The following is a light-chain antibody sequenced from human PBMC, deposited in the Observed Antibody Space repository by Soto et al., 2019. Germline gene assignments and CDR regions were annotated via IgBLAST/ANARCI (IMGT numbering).Light chain of an antibody. CDR1: QGVTYNY. Sequence: EIVLTQSPGTLSLSPGERATLSCRASQGVTYNYLAWYQQKPGQAPRLLIYAASSRATGIPDRFSGSGSGTDFTLTISRLEPEDFAVYYCQQYGSSPPTFGQGTKVDIK. J-gene: IGKJ1*01. CDR3: QQYGSSPPT. CDR2: AAS. V-gene: IGKV3-20*01.